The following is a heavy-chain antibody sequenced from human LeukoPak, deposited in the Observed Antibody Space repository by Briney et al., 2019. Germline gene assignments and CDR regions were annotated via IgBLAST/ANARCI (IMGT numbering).Heavy chain of an antibody. Sequence: PGGSLRLSCAASGFTFSSYAMNWVRQAPGKGLEWVSVISGSGGTTDYADSVKGRLTISRDNSKNTLYLQMNSLRAEDTAVYYCAKPYYGSGSYYGFNYYAFDYWGQGTLVTVSS. V-gene: IGHV3-23*01. CDR3: AKPYYGSGSYYGFNYYAFDY. CDR2: ISGSGGTT. J-gene: IGHJ4*02. D-gene: IGHD3-10*01. CDR1: GFTFSSYA.